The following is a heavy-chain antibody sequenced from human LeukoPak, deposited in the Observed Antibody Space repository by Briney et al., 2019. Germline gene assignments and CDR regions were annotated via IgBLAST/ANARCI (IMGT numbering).Heavy chain of an antibody. D-gene: IGHD4-17*01. Sequence: PGGSLRLSCAASGFTFSSYSMNWVRQAPGKGLEWVSSISSSSSYIYYADSVKGRFTISRDNTKNSLFLQMNSLVAEDTAVYYCARGLRPAFDIWGQGTMVTVSS. CDR1: GFTFSSYS. V-gene: IGHV3-21*01. J-gene: IGHJ3*02. CDR2: ISSSSSYI. CDR3: ARGLRPAFDI.